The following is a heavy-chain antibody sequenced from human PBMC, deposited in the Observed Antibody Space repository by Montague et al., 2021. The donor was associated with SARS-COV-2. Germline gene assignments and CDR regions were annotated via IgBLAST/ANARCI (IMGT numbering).Heavy chain of an antibody. CDR3: AKASRGYGGDFDS. J-gene: IGHJ4*02. Sequence: SETLSLTCSVSGDSVNRNYWSWVRQPPGKGLEWLGYIFYSGSTYNPSLNSQVTMSLDTSKNHFSLNLISVTAADTAVYYCAKASRGYGGDFDSWGQGTLVIVSS. D-gene: IGHD4-23*01. CDR1: GDSVNRNY. CDR2: IFYSGST. V-gene: IGHV4-59*02.